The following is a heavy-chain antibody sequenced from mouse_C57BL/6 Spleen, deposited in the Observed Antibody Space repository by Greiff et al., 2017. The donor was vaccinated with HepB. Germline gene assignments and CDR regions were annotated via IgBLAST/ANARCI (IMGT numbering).Heavy chain of an antibody. CDR3: ARKGPVYYAMDY. D-gene: IGHD3-3*01. V-gene: IGHV1-69*01. CDR1: GYTFTSYW. CDR2: IDPSDSYT. J-gene: IGHJ4*01. Sequence: VQLQQPGAELVMPGASVKLSCKASGYTFTSYWMHWVKQRPGQGLEWIGEIDPSDSYTNYNQKFKGKSTLTVDKSSSTAYMQLSSLTSEDSAVYYCARKGPVYYAMDYWGQGTSVIVSS.